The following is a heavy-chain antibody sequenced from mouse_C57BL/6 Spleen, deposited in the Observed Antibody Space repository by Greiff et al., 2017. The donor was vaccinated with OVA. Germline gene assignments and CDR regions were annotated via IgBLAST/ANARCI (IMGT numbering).Heavy chain of an antibody. J-gene: IGHJ2*01. CDR1: GYSITSGYY. V-gene: IGHV3-6*01. D-gene: IGHD2-3*01. CDR2: ISYDGST. CDR3: ARDVYDGYTYYFDD. Sequence: DVKLQESGPGLVKPSQSLSLTCSVTGYSITSGYYWTWIRPFPGNKLAWVGYISYDGSTNYNPSLKNRITITRDTSKNQVFLKLNSVTTEDTATYYCARDVYDGYTYYFDDWGQGTTLTVSS.